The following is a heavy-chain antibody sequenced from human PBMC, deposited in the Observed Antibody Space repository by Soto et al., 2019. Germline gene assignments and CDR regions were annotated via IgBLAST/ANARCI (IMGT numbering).Heavy chain of an antibody. Sequence: QVQLQESGPGLVKPSETLSLTCTVSGGSISSYYWSWIRQPPGKGLEWIGYIYYSGSTNYNPSLKIRLTRSVDPSKTQFSLKLSSVTAADTAVYYCARQQYYYCSGSYYIDYWCQGTLVTVSS. CDR1: GGSISSYY. D-gene: IGHD3-10*01. CDR2: IYYSGST. J-gene: IGHJ4*02. V-gene: IGHV4-59*08. CDR3: ARQQYYYCSGSYYIDY.